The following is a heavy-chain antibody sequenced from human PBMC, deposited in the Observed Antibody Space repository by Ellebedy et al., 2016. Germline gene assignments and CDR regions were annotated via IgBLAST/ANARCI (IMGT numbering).Heavy chain of an antibody. V-gene: IGHV1-2*02. J-gene: IGHJ2*01. CDR2: INPNSGDT. CDR3: VREYSGYDLGWYFDL. CDR1: GYTFIGYY. D-gene: IGHD5-12*01. Sequence: ASVKVSCXASGYTFIGYYIHWVRQAPGQGLEWMVWINPNSGDTDYAQRFQGRVTMTRDTSISTAYMELSRLTSDDRAVYYCVREYSGYDLGWYFDLWGRGTLVTVSS.